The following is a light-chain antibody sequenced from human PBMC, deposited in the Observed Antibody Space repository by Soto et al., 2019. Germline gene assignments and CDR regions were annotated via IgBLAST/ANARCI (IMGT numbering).Light chain of an antibody. V-gene: IGKV3-20*01. CDR2: AAS. CDR3: HQYDSSRLST. Sequence: EIVLTQSPGTLSLSPGERATLSCRTSQGISGAYEAWYQQKPGQAPRLLIYAASSRAPGIPDRFSGSGSLTDFTLTTNRLEPEDFAVYFCHQYDSSRLSTFGQGTKLEI. J-gene: IGKJ2*01. CDR1: QGISGAY.